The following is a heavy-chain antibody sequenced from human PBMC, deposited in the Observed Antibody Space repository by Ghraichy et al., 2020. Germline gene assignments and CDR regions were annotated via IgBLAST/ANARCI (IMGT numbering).Heavy chain of an antibody. D-gene: IGHD3-10*01. CDR2: IIPIFGTA. V-gene: IGHV1-69*06. J-gene: IGHJ6*02. CDR1: GGTFSSYA. Sequence: SVKVSCKASGGTFSSYAISWVRQAPGQGLEWMGGIIPIFGTANYAQKFQGRVTITADKSTSTAYMELSSLRSEDTAVYYCARDRDDYNYYGMDVWGQGTTVTVSS. CDR3: ARDRDDYNYYGMDV.